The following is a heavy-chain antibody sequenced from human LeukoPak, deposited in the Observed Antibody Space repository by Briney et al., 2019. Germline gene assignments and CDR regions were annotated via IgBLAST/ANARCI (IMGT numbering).Heavy chain of an antibody. CDR1: GGSISSYY. CDR2: IYYSGST. V-gene: IGHV4-59*08. J-gene: IGHJ4*02. D-gene: IGHD3-10*01. Sequence: PSETLSLTCTVSGGSISSYYWSWIRQPPGKGLEWIGYIYYSGSTNYNPSLKSRVTISVDTSKNQFSLKLSSVTAADTAVYYCARLTYYYGSGSPDRIDYWGQGTLVTVSS. CDR3: ARLTYYYGSGSPDRIDY.